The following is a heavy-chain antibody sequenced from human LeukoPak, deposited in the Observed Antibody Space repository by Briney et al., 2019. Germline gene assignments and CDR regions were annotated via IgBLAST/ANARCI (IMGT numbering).Heavy chain of an antibody. D-gene: IGHD1-26*01. J-gene: IGHJ3*02. CDR1: GGSISSYY. V-gene: IGHV4-59*01. CDR2: IYYSGST. Sequence: SETLSFTCTVSGGSISSYYWSWIRQPPGKGLEWIGYIYYSGSTNYNPSLKSRVTISVDTSKNQFSLKLSSVTAADTAVYYCARVGGASLADAFDIWGQGTMVTVSS. CDR3: ARVGGASLADAFDI.